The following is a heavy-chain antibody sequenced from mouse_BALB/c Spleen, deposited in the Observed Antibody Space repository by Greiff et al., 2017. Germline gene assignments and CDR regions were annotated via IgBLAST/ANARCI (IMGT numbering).Heavy chain of an antibody. CDR2: ISNLAYSI. J-gene: IGHJ4*01. Sequence: EVHLVESGGGLVQPGGSRKLSCAASGFTFSDYGMAWVRQAPGKGPEWVAFISNLAYSIYYADTVTGRFTISRENAKNTLYLEMSSLRSEDTAMYYCARDRGGTDYAMDYWGQGTSVTVSS. CDR1: GFTFSDYG. CDR3: ARDRGGTDYAMDY. D-gene: IGHD4-1*01. V-gene: IGHV5-15*02.